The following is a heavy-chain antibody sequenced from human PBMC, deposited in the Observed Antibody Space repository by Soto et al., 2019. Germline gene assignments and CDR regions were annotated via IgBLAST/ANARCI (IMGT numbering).Heavy chain of an antibody. CDR1: GGSFSGYY. CDR3: ARQDYGDYEDSYNYFDY. CDR2: INHSGST. V-gene: IGHV4-34*01. Sequence: QVQLQQWGAGLLKPSETPSLTCAVYGGSFSGYYWSWIRQPPGKGLEWIGEINHSGSTNYNPSLKSRVTISVDTSKNQFSLKLSSVTAADTAVYYCARQDYGDYEDSYNYFDYWGQGTLVTVSS. J-gene: IGHJ4*02. D-gene: IGHD4-17*01.